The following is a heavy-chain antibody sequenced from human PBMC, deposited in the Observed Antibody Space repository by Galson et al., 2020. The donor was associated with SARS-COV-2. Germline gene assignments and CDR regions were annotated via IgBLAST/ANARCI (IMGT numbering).Heavy chain of an antibody. J-gene: IGHJ4*02. Sequence: GGSLRLSCAASGFTFSSYGMHWVRQAPGKGLEWVAVIWYDGSNKYYADSVKGRFTISRDNSKNTLYLQMNSLRAEDTAVYYCAKGYLYESSWYEIYFDYWGQGTLVTVSS. D-gene: IGHD6-13*01. CDR2: IWYDGSNK. CDR1: GFTFSSYG. V-gene: IGHV3-33*06. CDR3: AKGYLYESSWYEIYFDY.